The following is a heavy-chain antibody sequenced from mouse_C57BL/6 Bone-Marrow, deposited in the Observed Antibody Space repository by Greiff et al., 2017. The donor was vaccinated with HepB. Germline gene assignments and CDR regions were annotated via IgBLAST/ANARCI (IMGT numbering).Heavy chain of an antibody. Sequence: EVQLQESGPGLVKPSQSLSLTCSVTGYSITSGYYWNWIRQFPGNKLEWMGYISYDGSNNYNPSLKNRISITRDTSKNQFFLKLNSVTTEDTATYCCARDLDGNLAGGWGQGTTLTVSS. CDR3: ARDLDGNLAGG. CDR1: GYSITSGYY. J-gene: IGHJ2*01. V-gene: IGHV3-6*01. D-gene: IGHD2-1*01. CDR2: ISYDGSN.